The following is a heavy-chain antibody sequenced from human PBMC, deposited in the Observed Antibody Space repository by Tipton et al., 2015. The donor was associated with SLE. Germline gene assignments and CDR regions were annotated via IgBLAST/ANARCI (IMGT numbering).Heavy chain of an antibody. D-gene: IGHD7-27*01. CDR1: GGTFSSYS. V-gene: IGHV3-21*01. CDR3: ARDPLTGDPFDY. Sequence: QLVQSGAEVKKPGSSVKVSCKASGGTFSSYSMNWVRQAPGKGLEWVSSISSSSSYIYYADSVKGRFTISRDNAKNSLYLQMNSLRAEDTAVYYCARDPLTGDPFDYWGQGTLVTVSS. J-gene: IGHJ4*02. CDR2: ISSSSSYI.